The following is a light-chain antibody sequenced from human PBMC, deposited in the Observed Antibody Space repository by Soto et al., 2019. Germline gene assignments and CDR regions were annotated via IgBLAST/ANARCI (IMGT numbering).Light chain of an antibody. CDR1: QTVSSS. CDR3: QQYHNWPIT. Sequence: EVVMTQSPDTLSVSPGERAALSCRASQTVSSSLAWHQQKPGQAPRILMYDASTRATGISARFSGSGSGTEFTLTISSLQSEDFAVYYCQQYHNWPITFGQGTRLEIK. V-gene: IGKV3-15*01. CDR2: DAS. J-gene: IGKJ5*01.